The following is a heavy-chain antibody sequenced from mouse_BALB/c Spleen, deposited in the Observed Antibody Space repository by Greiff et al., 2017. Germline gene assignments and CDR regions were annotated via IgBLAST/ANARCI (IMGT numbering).Heavy chain of an antibody. D-gene: IGHD3-3*01. CDR3: AREGDEGYAMDY. CDR1: GYSITSGYY. V-gene: IGHV3-6*02. J-gene: IGHJ4*01. Sequence: DVKLQESGPGLVKPSQSLSLTCSVTGYSITSGYYWNWIRQFPGNKLEWMGYISYDGSNNYNPSLKNRISITRDTSKNQFFLKLNSVTTEDTATYYCAREGDEGYAMDYWGQGTSVTVSS. CDR2: ISYDGSN.